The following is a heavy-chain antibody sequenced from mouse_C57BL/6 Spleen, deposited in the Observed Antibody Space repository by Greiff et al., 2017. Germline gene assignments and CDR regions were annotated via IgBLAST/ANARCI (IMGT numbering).Heavy chain of an antibody. Sequence: EVMLVESGGGLVKPGGSLKLSCAASGFTFSDYGMHWVRQAPEKGLEWVAYISSGSSTIYYADTVKGRFTISRDNAKNTLFLQMTSLRSEDTAMYYCARPVLRYEYFDVWGTGTTVTVSS. CDR1: GFTFSDYG. CDR2: ISSGSSTI. V-gene: IGHV5-17*01. J-gene: IGHJ1*03. D-gene: IGHD1-1*01. CDR3: ARPVLRYEYFDV.